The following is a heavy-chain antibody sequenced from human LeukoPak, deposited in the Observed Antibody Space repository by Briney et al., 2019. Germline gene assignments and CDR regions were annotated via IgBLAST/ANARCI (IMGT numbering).Heavy chain of an antibody. CDR2: ISSRGSTI. CDR1: GFTFSSYE. Sequence: GGSLRLSCAASGFTFSSYEMNWVRQAPGKGLEWVSYISSRGSTIYYADSVKGRFTISRDNAKNSLYLQMNSLRAEDTAVFYCARVGTPMVTIVAPYYMDVWGKGTTVTVSS. J-gene: IGHJ6*03. V-gene: IGHV3-48*03. D-gene: IGHD5-18*01. CDR3: ARVGTPMVTIVAPYYMDV.